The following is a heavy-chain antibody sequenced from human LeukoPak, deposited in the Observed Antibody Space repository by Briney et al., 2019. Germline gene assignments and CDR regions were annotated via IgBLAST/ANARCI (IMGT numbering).Heavy chain of an antibody. J-gene: IGHJ4*02. CDR1: GFTVSSNY. V-gene: IGHV3-53*01. Sequence: PGGSLTLSCAASGFTVSSNYMTWVRQAPGKGLEWVSVIYSDGSTFYADSVKGRFTISRDTSKNTLYLQMNNLRADDTAVYYCARGPQVSYWGQGALVTVSS. CDR2: IYSDGST. CDR3: ARGPQVSY.